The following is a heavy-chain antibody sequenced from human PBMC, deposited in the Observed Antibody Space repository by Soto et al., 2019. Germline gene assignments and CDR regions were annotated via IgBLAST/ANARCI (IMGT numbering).Heavy chain of an antibody. J-gene: IGHJ6*02. D-gene: IGHD3-16*02. CDR1: GCTFTSYD. V-gene: IGHV1-8*01. Sequence: GASVQVSCKASGCTFTSYDINWVRQASGQGLEWMGWMNPNSGNTVYAQKFQGRVTMTRNTSISTAYMELTSLRSEDTAVYYCARPHDYIWGSYRTIESYAMDVWGQGTTVTVSS. CDR3: ARPHDYIWGSYRTIESYAMDV. CDR2: MNPNSGNT.